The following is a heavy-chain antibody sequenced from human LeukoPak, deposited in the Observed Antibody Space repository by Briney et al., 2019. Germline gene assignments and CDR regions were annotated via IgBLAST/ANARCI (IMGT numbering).Heavy chain of an antibody. CDR2: IYSSGST. CDR3: ARHHSGWYLDDY. CDR1: GGSISSGYYY. J-gene: IGHJ4*02. Sequence: PSETLSLTCTVSGGSISSGYYYWSWIRQPAGKGLEWIGHIYSSGSTNYSPSLKSRVTISLDTSKNRFSLKLGSVTAADTAVYYCARHHSGWYLDDYWGQGTLVTVSS. D-gene: IGHD6-19*01. V-gene: IGHV4-61*09.